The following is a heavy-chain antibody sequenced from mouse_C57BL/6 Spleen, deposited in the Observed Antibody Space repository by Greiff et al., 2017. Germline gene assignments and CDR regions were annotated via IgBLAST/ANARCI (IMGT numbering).Heavy chain of an antibody. CDR1: GYTFTSYW. V-gene: IGHV1-69*01. CDR3: ARGHSKNAMDY. D-gene: IGHD2-5*01. Sequence: QVQLQQPGAELVMPGASVKLSCKASGYTFTSYWMHWVKQRPGQGLEWIGEIDPSDSYTNYNQKFKGKSTLTVDKSSSTAYMQLSSLTSEDSAVYYCARGHSKNAMDYWGQGTSVTVSS. CDR2: IDPSDSYT. J-gene: IGHJ4*01.